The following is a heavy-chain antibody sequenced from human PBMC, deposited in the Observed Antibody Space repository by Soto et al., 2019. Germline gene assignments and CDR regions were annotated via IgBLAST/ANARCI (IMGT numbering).Heavy chain of an antibody. J-gene: IGHJ2*01. CDR2: IHSDGSST. CDR1: GFTFNYYW. D-gene: IGHD7-27*01. CDR3: ARDARTGIHWYYDL. Sequence: EVQLVESEGGLVQRGGSLRLSCAASGFTFNYYWMHWVRQAPGQGLVWVSHIHSDGSSTTYADSVKGRFTISRDNAKNTLYLEMNSLSAEDMAVFYCARDARTGIHWYYDLWGRGTLVTVSS. V-gene: IGHV3-74*01.